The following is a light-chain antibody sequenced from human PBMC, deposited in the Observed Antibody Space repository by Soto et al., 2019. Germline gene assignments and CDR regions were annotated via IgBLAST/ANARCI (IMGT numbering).Light chain of an antibody. CDR2: EGS. CDR3: CSYAGSSTKA. J-gene: IGLJ1*01. V-gene: IGLV2-23*01. Sequence: QCVLTQPASVTGSPGQSITISCTGNSSDVGSYNLVSWYQQHPGKAPKLMIYEGSKRPSGVSNRFSGSKSGNTASLTISGLQAEDEADYYCCSYAGSSTKAFGTGSKVTVL. CDR1: SSDVGSYNL.